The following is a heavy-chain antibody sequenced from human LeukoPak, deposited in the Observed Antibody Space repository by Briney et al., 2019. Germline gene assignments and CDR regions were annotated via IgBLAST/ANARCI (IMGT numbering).Heavy chain of an antibody. CDR3: AKAAGATVADY. D-gene: IGHD1-26*01. V-gene: IGHV3-30*18. Sequence: GRSLRLSCAASGFTFSRYGMHWVRQAPGKGLEWVAVISYDGSNKYYADSVKGRFTISRDNSKNTLYLQMNSLRAEDTAVYYCAKAAGATVADYWGQGTLVTVSS. J-gene: IGHJ4*02. CDR2: ISYDGSNK. CDR1: GFTFSRYG.